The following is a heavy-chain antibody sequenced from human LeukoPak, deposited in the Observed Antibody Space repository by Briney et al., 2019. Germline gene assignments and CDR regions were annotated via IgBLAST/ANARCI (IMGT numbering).Heavy chain of an antibody. CDR3: AREEVDKAMVFFDY. J-gene: IGHJ4*02. CDR2: IYYSGST. CDR1: AGSISSSSYY. D-gene: IGHD5-18*01. Sequence: SETLSLTCTVSAGSISSSSYYWGWIRQPPGKGLEWLGSIYYSGSTSYNPSLKSRVTISVDTSKNQFSLKLSSVTAADTAVYYCAREEVDKAMVFFDYWGQGTLFTVSS. V-gene: IGHV4-39*07.